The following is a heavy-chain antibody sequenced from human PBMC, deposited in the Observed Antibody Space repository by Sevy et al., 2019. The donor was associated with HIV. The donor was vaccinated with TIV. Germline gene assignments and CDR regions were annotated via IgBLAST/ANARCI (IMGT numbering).Heavy chain of an antibody. CDR2: IHPNSGDT. CDR3: ARGTLDP. J-gene: IGHJ5*02. V-gene: IGHV1-2*02. CDR1: GYTFTDHH. Sequence: ASVKVSCKASGYTFTDHHMHWLRQAPGQGLEWMGWIHPNSGDTNYAQKFQGRVTMTRDMSITTVYMELNRLRSDDTAVYYCARGTLDPWGQGTLVTVSS.